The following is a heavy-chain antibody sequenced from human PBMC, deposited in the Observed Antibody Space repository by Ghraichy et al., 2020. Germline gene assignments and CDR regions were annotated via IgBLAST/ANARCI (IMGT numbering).Heavy chain of an antibody. D-gene: IGHD4-17*01. CDR2: ISSSSSYI. V-gene: IGHV3-21*01. CDR1: GFTFSRYS. CDR3: ARPNDYGDYVSYYYYGVDV. Sequence: LSLTCAASGFTFSRYSMNWVRQAPGKGLEWVSSISSSSSYIYYADSVKGRFTISRDNAKNSLYLQMNSLRAEDTAVYYCARPNDYGDYVSYYYYGVDVWGQGTTVTVSS. J-gene: IGHJ6*02.